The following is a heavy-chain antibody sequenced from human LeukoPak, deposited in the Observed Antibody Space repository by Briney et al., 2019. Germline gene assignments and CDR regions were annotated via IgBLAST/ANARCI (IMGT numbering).Heavy chain of an antibody. J-gene: IGHJ5*02. Sequence: SETLSLTCAVSGGSISSGGYSWSWIRQPPGKGLEWIGYIYHSGSTYYNPSLKSRVTISVDRSKNQFSLKLSSVTAADTAVYYCARGVTIFGVTKGRVGQYNWFDPWGQGTLVTVSS. CDR1: GGSISSGGYS. V-gene: IGHV4-30-2*01. CDR2: IYHSGST. CDR3: ARGVTIFGVTKGRVGQYNWFDP. D-gene: IGHD3-3*01.